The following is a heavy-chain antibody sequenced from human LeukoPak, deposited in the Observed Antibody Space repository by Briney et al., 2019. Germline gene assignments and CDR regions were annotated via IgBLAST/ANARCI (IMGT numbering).Heavy chain of an antibody. D-gene: IGHD3-22*01. CDR1: GYTFTDFY. V-gene: IGHV1-69-2*01. J-gene: IGHJ3*02. CDR2: VDPKDGKT. CDR3: ARAYYYDSGRVGGYAFDI. Sequence: ASVKVSCKVSGYTFTDFYMHWVQQAPGKGLEWMGLVDPKDGKTIYAEKFQGRVTITVDTSTDTVYMELSSLRSEDTAVYYCARAYYYDSGRVGGYAFDIWGQGTMVTVSS.